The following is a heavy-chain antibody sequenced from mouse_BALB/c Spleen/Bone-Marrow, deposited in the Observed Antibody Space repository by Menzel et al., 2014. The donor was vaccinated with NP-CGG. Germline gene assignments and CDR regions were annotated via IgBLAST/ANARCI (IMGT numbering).Heavy chain of an antibody. Sequence: EVQLQQSGPELVKPGASVKMSCMASGYTFTSYVMHWVKQKPGQGLEWIGYINPFNDGIEYNEKFKVKATLTSDKSSSTAYMELSNLTSEDSAVYYCARGTTVVGDYWGQGTTLTVSS. D-gene: IGHD1-1*01. CDR1: GYTFTSYV. CDR2: INPFNDGI. CDR3: ARGTTVVGDY. J-gene: IGHJ2*01. V-gene: IGHV1-14*01.